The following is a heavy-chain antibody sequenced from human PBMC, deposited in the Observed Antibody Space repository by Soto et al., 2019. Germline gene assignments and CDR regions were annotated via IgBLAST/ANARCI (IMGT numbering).Heavy chain of an antibody. CDR2: ISYDGTSE. V-gene: IGHV3-30*18. J-gene: IGHJ6*02. CDR3: AKDNPFPPHYYYSMDV. Sequence: GSLRLSCAASGFTFSIYGIHWVRQAPGKGLEWVAVISYDGTSEYFAASVKGRFTISRDNSKNTVDLQMNSLRGDDTAVYYCAKDNPFPPHYYYSMDVWGRGTTVTVSS. CDR1: GFTFSIYG. D-gene: IGHD3-3*02.